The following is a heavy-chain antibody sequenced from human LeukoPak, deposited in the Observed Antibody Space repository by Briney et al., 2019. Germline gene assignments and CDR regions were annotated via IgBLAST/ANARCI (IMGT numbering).Heavy chain of an antibody. CDR2: IHYSGST. CDR1: GGSISSFF. CDR3: ARSRGGYGDYGSWFDP. Sequence: SETLSLTCTVSGGSISSFFWSWIRQPPGKALEWIGYIHYSGSTKYNPSLKSRVTISVDTFENQFSLTLNSVTAADTAVYYCARSRGGYGDYGSWFDPWGQGILVTVSS. D-gene: IGHD3-16*01. V-gene: IGHV4-59*01. J-gene: IGHJ5*02.